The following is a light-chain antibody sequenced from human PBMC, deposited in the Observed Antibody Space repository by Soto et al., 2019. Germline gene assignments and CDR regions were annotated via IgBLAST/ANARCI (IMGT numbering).Light chain of an antibody. CDR2: DAS. CDR1: QNIRSR. J-gene: IGKJ1*01. CDR3: QPSHSYWK. V-gene: IGKV1-5*01. Sequence: DFQMTQSPSTLSASVGDRVTITCRASQNIRSRLAWFQQKPGKAPKLLIYDASSLESGVPQRFSGSGYGTEFTLTISSLQTDDFSTYSCQPSHSYWKFVKGTKVNI.